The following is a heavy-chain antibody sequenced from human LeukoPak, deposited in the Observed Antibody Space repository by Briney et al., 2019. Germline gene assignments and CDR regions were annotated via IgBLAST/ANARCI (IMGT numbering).Heavy chain of an antibody. V-gene: IGHV4-38-2*02. CDR3: ARDATYYYDSSGYYLPAFDI. CDR1: GYSISSGYY. D-gene: IGHD3-22*01. Sequence: SETLSLTCTVSGYSISSGYYWGWIRQPPGKGLEWIGSIYYSGSTYYNPSLKSRVTISVDTSKNQFSLKLSSVTAADTAVYYCARDATYYYDSSGYYLPAFDIWGQGTMVTVSS. CDR2: IYYSGST. J-gene: IGHJ3*02.